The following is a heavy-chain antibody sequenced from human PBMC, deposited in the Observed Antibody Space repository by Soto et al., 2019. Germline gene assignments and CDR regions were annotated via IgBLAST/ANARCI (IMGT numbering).Heavy chain of an antibody. V-gene: IGHV6-1*01. D-gene: IGHD1-1*01. Sequence: RSQTLSLTCAISGDSVSSNSAAWNWIRQSPSRGLEWLGRTYYRSKWYNDYAVSVKSRITINPDTSKNQFSLQLNSVTPEDTAVYYCARDLTGTKGNYYYYGMDVWGQGTTVTVSS. J-gene: IGHJ6*02. CDR3: ARDLTGTKGNYYYYGMDV. CDR1: GDSVSSNSAA. CDR2: TYYRSKWYN.